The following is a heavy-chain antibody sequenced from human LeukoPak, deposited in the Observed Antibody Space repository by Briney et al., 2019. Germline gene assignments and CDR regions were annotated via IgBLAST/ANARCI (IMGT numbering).Heavy chain of an antibody. CDR3: ATDSGGYGDLTFVY. CDR1: GFTFSSYG. J-gene: IGHJ4*02. V-gene: IGHV3-30*03. CDR2: ISYDGSNK. Sequence: PGRSLRLSCAASGFTFSSYGMHWVRQAPGKGLEWVAVISYDGSNKYYADSVKGRFTISRDNSKNTLYLQMNSLRAEDTAVYYCATDSGGYGDLTFVYWGQGTLVTVSS. D-gene: IGHD4-17*01.